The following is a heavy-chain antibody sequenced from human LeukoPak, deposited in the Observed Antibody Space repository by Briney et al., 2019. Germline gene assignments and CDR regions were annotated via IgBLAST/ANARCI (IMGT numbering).Heavy chain of an antibody. CDR3: ARMMYGDFVNYFDS. J-gene: IGHJ4*02. CDR2: IDRDGDK. CDR1: GFSLSTSGMC. D-gene: IGHD4-17*01. V-gene: IGHV2-70*01. Sequence: SGPTLVNPTQTLTLTCAFSGFSLSTSGMCASWIRQHPGKALEWLALIDRDGDKYYSTSLKTRLTISKDTSKNQVVLTMTNMDPVDTATYYCARMMYGDFVNYFDSWGQGALVTVSS.